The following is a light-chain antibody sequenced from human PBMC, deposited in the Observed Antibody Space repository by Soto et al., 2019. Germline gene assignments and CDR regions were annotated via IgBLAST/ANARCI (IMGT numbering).Light chain of an antibody. Sequence: DIQMTQNKSSLSASVGDSVTITCXASQSISGSLNWYQQKPGKAPKLLIYAASSLQSGVPSRFSGSGSGTEFTLTISSLQSEDFAVYYCQQYNNWPTWTFGQGTEVDIK. V-gene: IGKV1-39*01. CDR2: AAS. J-gene: IGKJ1*01. CDR3: QQYNNWPTWT. CDR1: QSISGS.